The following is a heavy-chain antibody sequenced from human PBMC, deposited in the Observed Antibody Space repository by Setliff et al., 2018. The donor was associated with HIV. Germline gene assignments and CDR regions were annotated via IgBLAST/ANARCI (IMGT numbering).Heavy chain of an antibody. Sequence: SETLSLTCTVSGGSISSGTYFWSWIRQPAGKGLEWIGHIHTSGNANYNPSLNSRVTISVDTSKNHFSLKLSTVTAADTAVYYCARSLLPSITVAGTIGYWGQGSLVTVSS. CDR2: IHTSGNA. J-gene: IGHJ4*02. V-gene: IGHV4-61*09. CDR3: ARSLLPSITVAGTIGY. CDR1: GGSISSGTYF. D-gene: IGHD6-19*01.